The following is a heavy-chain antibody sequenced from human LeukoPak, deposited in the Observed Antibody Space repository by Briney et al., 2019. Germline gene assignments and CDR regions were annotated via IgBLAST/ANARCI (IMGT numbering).Heavy chain of an antibody. CDR2: IYYSGST. D-gene: IGHD3-10*01. V-gene: IGHV4-59*12. CDR1: GGSISSYY. CDR3: ARGPYGSGSFFDY. Sequence: PSETLSLTCTVSGGSISSYYWSWIRQPPGKGLERIGYIYYSGSTNYNPSLKSRVTISVDTSKNQFSLKLSSVTAADTAVYYCARGPYGSGSFFDYWGQGTLVTVSS. J-gene: IGHJ4*02.